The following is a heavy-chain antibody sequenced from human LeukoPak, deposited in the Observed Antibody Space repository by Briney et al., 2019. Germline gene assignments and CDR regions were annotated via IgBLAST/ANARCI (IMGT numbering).Heavy chain of an antibody. V-gene: IGHV3-23*01. D-gene: IGHD2-2*01. CDR1: GFTFTNYA. CDR3: AKSGCSSTSCYGHFSGWFDP. CDR2: ISGGGGST. J-gene: IGHJ5*02. Sequence: GGSLRLSCAASGFTFTNYAMSWVRQAPGKGLEWVSGISGGGGSTYYADSVKGRFTISKDNSKNTLYLQMNSLGAEDTAVYYCAKSGCSSTSCYGHFSGWFDPWGQGTLVTVSS.